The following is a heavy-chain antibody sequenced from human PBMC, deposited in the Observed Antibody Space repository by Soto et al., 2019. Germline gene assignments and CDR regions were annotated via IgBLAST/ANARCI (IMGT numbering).Heavy chain of an antibody. D-gene: IGHD3-22*01. J-gene: IGHJ4*02. Sequence: QVKLVQSGAEVKKPGASVKVSCKASGYTFTSYAMHCVRQAPGQRLEWMGWINAGNGNTKYSQKFQGRVTITRDTAASTAYMVLTSLRSEYTAVYYCSRSSGFYYVDYWGQGTLVTVSS. CDR1: GYTFTSYA. CDR3: SRSSGFYYVDY. CDR2: INAGNGNT. V-gene: IGHV1-3*01.